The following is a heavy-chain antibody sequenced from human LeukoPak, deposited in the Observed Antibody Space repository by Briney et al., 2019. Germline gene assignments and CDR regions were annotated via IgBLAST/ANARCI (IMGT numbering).Heavy chain of an antibody. D-gene: IGHD5-18*01. Sequence: SETLSLACTVSGGSISSGSYYWSWIRQPAGKGLEWIGRIYTSGSTNYNPSLKSRVTISVDTSKNQFSLKLSSVTAADTAVYYCARAVGYGQYFDYWGQGTLVTVSS. V-gene: IGHV4-61*02. J-gene: IGHJ4*02. CDR1: GGSISSGSYY. CDR2: IYTSGST. CDR3: ARAVGYGQYFDY.